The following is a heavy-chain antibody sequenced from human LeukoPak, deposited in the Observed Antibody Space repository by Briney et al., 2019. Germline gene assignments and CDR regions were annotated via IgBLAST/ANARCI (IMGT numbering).Heavy chain of an antibody. CDR3: ARESSRYYYDSSGYYDFDY. CDR2: ISYDGSNK. V-gene: IGHV3-30-3*01. Sequence: PGRSLRLSCAASGFTFSSYAMHWVRQAPGKGLEWVSVISYDGSNKYYADSVKGRFTISRDNSKNTLYLQMNSLRAEDTAVYYCARESSRYYYDSSGYYDFDYWGQGTLVTVSS. CDR1: GFTFSSYA. J-gene: IGHJ4*02. D-gene: IGHD3-22*01.